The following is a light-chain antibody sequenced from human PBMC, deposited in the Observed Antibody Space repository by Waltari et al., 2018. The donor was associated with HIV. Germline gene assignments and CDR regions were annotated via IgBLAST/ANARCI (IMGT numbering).Light chain of an antibody. Sequence: GQSIIISCTGTTSDVGGYRYVSWYQQHPGKAPKLMIYDVSNRPSGVSNRFSGSKSGNTASLTISGLQAEDEADYYCSSYTSSSTYVFGTGTKVTVL. CDR3: SSYTSSSTYV. CDR2: DVS. CDR1: TSDVGGYRY. V-gene: IGLV2-14*03. J-gene: IGLJ1*01.